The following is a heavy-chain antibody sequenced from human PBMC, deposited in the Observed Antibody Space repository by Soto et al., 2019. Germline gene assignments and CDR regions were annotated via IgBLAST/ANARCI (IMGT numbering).Heavy chain of an antibody. CDR3: ARVNTEDIVVVVPAFNDY. CDR2: ISAYNGNT. Sequence: ASVKVSCKASGYTFTSYGISWVRQAPGQGLEWMGWISAYNGNTNYAQKLQGRVTMTTDTSTSTAYIELRSLRSDDTAVYYCARVNTEDIVVVVPAFNDYWGQGTLVTVSS. V-gene: IGHV1-18*01. D-gene: IGHD2-15*01. CDR1: GYTFTSYG. J-gene: IGHJ4*02.